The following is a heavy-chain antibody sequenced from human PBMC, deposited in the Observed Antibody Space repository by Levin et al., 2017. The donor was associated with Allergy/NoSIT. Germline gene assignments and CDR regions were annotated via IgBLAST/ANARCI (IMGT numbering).Heavy chain of an antibody. CDR1: GFTFSSYG. D-gene: IGHD2-2*02. CDR2: IWYDGSNK. CDR3: ARDKWRVVVPAAISGWFDP. Sequence: RGESLKISCAASGFTFSSYGMHWVRQAPGKGLVWVAVIWYDGSNKYYADSVKGRFTISRDNSKNTLYLQMNSLRAEDTAVYYCARDKWRVVVPAAISGWFDPWGQGTLVTVSS. V-gene: IGHV3-33*01. J-gene: IGHJ5*02.